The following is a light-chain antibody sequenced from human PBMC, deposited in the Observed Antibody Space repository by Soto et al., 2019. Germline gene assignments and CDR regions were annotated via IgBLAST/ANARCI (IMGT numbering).Light chain of an antibody. CDR1: SSDVGGYNY. CDR3: CSYAGSYTPVV. V-gene: IGLV2-11*01. Sequence: QSALTQPRSVSGSPGQSVTISCTGTSSDVGGYNYVSWYQQHPGKAPKLMIYDVSQRPSGVPDRFSGSKSGNTASLTISGLQAEDEADDYCCSYAGSYTPVVFGGGTQLTVL. J-gene: IGLJ2*01. CDR2: DVS.